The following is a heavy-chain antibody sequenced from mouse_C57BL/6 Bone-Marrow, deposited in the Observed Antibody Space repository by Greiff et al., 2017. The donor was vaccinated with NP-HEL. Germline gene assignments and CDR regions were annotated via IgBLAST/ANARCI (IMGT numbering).Heavy chain of an antibody. J-gene: IGHJ4*01. Sequence: QVQLKQSGPELVKPGASVKLSCTASGYTFTSYDINWVQQRPGQGLEWIGWIYPRDGSTKYNEKFKGKATLTVDTSSSTAYMELHSLTSEDAAVYYCATFMDYWGQGTSVTVSS. CDR1: GYTFTSYD. V-gene: IGHV1-85*01. CDR2: IYPRDGST. CDR3: ATFMDY.